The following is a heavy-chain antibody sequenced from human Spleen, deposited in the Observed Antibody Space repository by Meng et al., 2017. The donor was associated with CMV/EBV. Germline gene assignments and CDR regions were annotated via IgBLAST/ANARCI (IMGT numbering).Heavy chain of an antibody. J-gene: IGHJ4*02. CDR1: GYA. CDR3: ARTPATRSCSGGSCLHYYFDY. CDR2: MNAGNGNT. V-gene: IGHV1-3*01. D-gene: IGHD2-15*01. Sequence: QVQLVQSGAEVKKPGASVKVSCKASGYAMHWVRQAPGQRLECMGWMNAGNGNTKYSQGFQGRVTITRDTSASTAYMELSSLRSEDTAVYYCARTPATRSCSGGSCLHYYFDYWGQGTLVTVSS.